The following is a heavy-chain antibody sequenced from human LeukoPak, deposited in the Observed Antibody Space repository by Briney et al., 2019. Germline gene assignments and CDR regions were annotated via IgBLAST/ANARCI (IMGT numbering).Heavy chain of an antibody. CDR1: GYTFTSYG. D-gene: IGHD1-26*01. CDR2: ISAYNGNT. V-gene: IGHV1-18*01. CDR3: ARRAFGGSYEYFDY. J-gene: IGHJ4*02. Sequence: ASVKVSCKASGYTFTSYGISWVRQAPGQGLEWMGWISAYNGNTNYAQKFQGRVTITADESTSTAYMELSSLRSEDTAVYYCARRAFGGSYEYFDYWGQGTLVTVSS.